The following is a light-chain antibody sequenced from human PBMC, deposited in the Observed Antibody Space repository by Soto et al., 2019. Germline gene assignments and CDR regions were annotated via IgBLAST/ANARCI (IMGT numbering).Light chain of an antibody. CDR1: SSNIGAGYD. CDR3: QSYDSSLSGVV. CDR2: GNS. Sequence: QSVLTQPPSVSGAPGQRDTISCTGSSSNIGAGYDVHWYQQLPGTAPKLLIYGNSNRPSGVPDRFSGSKSGTSASLAITGLQAEDEADYYCQSYDSSLSGVVFGGRTKLTVL. J-gene: IGLJ2*01. V-gene: IGLV1-40*01.